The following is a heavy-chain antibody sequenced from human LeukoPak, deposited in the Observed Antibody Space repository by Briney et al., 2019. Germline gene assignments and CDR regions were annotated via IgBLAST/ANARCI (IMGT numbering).Heavy chain of an antibody. CDR1: GYTLTNYY. CDR3: ARSNNYDPLL. J-gene: IGHJ4*02. Sequence: ASVKVSCKASGYTLTNYYMHWVRQAPGQGLEWMGIINPIGGSTSYAHKFQGRVTMTRDTSTSTVYMELSSLRSDDTAVYFCARSNNYDPLLWGQGTLVTVSS. D-gene: IGHD3-3*01. V-gene: IGHV1-46*01. CDR2: INPIGGST.